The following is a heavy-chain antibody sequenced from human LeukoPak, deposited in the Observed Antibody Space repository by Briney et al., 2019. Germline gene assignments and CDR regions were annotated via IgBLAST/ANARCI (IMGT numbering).Heavy chain of an antibody. Sequence: ASVKVSCKASGYTFTSYYMHWVRQAPGQGLEWMGIINPSGGSTSYAQKFQGRVTMTRDTSTSTVYMELSSLRSEDTAVYYCARDLNDFWSGYPQLFSSAFDIWGQGTMVTVSS. CDR3: ARDLNDFWSGYPQLFSSAFDI. CDR1: GYTFTSYY. CDR2: INPSGGST. J-gene: IGHJ3*02. V-gene: IGHV1-46*01. D-gene: IGHD3-3*01.